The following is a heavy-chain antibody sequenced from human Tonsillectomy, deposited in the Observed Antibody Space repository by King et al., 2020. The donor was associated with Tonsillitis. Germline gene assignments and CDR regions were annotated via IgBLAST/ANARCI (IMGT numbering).Heavy chain of an antibody. Sequence: VQLQQSGPGLVKPSQTLSLACAISGDSVSSNSATWNWIRQSPSRGLEWLGRTYYRSKWFNDYVVSVKSRVIIDPDTSKNQFSLHLDSVTPEDTAVYYCARAYCSTTSCYAAFDFWGQGTLVTVSS. CDR1: GDSVSSNSAT. V-gene: IGHV6-1*01. CDR3: ARAYCSTTSCYAAFDF. CDR2: TYYRSKWFN. J-gene: IGHJ4*02. D-gene: IGHD2-2*01.